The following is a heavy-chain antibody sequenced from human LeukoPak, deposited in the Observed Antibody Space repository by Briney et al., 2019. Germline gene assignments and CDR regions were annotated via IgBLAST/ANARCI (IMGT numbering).Heavy chain of an antibody. D-gene: IGHD3-3*01. CDR2: IIPIFGTA. CDR1: GGTFSSYA. Sequence: SVKVSCKASGGTFSSYAISWVRQAPGRGLEWMGGIIPIFGTANYAQKFQGRVTITADESTSTAHMELSSLRSEDTAVYYCAWGGLRFLEWLEFDYWGQGTLVTVSS. V-gene: IGHV1-69*01. J-gene: IGHJ4*02. CDR3: AWGGLRFLEWLEFDY.